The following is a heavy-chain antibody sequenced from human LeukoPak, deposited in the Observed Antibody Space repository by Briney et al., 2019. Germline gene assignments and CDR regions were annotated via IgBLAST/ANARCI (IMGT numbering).Heavy chain of an antibody. D-gene: IGHD6-13*01. CDR1: GYSFTSYW. Sequence: GESLKISCKGSGYSFTSYWIGWVRQMPGKGLEWMGIIYPGDSDTRYSPSFQGQVTISADKSISTAYLQWSSLKASDTAMYYCARERAFELLSQQLAHDAFDIWGQGTMVTVSS. J-gene: IGHJ3*02. V-gene: IGHV5-51*01. CDR2: IYPGDSDT. CDR3: ARERAFELLSQQLAHDAFDI.